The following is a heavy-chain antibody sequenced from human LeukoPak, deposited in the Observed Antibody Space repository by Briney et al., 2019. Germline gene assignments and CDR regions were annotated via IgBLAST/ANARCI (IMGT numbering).Heavy chain of an antibody. D-gene: IGHD4-23*01. Sequence: PGGSLRLSCAASGLTFSSYEMNWVRQAPGKGLEWVSYISSSGSTIYYADSVKGRFTISRDNAKNSLYLQMNSPRAEDTAVYYCARAFGRTVAYYFDHWGQGTLVTVSS. V-gene: IGHV3-48*03. CDR3: ARAFGRTVAYYFDH. CDR1: GLTFSSYE. CDR2: ISSSGSTI. J-gene: IGHJ4*02.